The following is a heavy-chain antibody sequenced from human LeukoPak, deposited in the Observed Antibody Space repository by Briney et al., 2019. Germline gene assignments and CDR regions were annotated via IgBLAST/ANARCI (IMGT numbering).Heavy chain of an antibody. J-gene: IGHJ4*02. CDR3: ARWYYDSSGYRYFDY. V-gene: IGHV4-59*01. Sequence: PSETLSLTCTVSGVSISSYYWTWIRQPPGQGLKWIGNIDYSGNTKYNPSLKSRVTISVDTSKNQFSLKLSSVTAADTAVYYCARWYYDSSGYRYFDYWGQGTLVTVSS. CDR1: GVSISSYY. CDR2: IDYSGNT. D-gene: IGHD3-22*01.